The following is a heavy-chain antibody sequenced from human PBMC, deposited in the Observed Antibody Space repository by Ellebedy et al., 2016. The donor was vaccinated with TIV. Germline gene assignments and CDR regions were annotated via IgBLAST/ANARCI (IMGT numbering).Heavy chain of an antibody. CDR3: AKDQGYDSSGYSSRRYYGMDV. CDR2: ISWDGGST. J-gene: IGHJ6*02. Sequence: ETLSLTCAASGFTFDDYTMHWVRQAPGKGLEWVSLISWDGGSTYYADSVKGRFTISRDNSKNTLYLQMNSLKTEDTAVYYCAKDQGYDSSGYSSRRYYGMDVWGQGTTVTVSS. CDR1: GFTFDDYT. D-gene: IGHD3-22*01. V-gene: IGHV3-43*01.